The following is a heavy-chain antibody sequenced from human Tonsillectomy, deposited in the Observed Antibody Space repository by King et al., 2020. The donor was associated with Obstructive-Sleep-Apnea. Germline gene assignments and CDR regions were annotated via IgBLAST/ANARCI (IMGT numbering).Heavy chain of an antibody. Sequence: VQLVESGGGVVQPGRSLRLSCAASGFTFRTYAMHWVRQAPGKGLEWVALISDDGSSKYYADSVKGRFTISRDNSKNTVYLQMNSLRAEDMAVYYCARDNIVAAGEYFQHWGQGTLVTVSS. J-gene: IGHJ1*01. CDR1: GFTFRTYA. V-gene: IGHV3-30-3*01. CDR3: ARDNIVAAGEYFQH. CDR2: ISDDGSSK. D-gene: IGHD6-13*01.